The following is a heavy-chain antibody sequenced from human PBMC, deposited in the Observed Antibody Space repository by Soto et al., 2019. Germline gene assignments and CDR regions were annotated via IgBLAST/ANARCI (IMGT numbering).Heavy chain of an antibody. CDR3: ERILLVEWFYINVAVYDMDV. D-gene: IGHD3-3*01. J-gene: IGHJ6*02. CDR2: ISSDSRTI. V-gene: IGHV3-48*02. Sequence: PGGSLRLSCVASGFSLSDYAVNWVRQAPGKGLEWVSFISSDSRTIYYADSVEGRSTVSSDNARNSVSLQMDRLWDEDAAVYSCERILLVEWFYINVAVYDMDVWGQGTPVTVSS. CDR1: GFSLSDYA.